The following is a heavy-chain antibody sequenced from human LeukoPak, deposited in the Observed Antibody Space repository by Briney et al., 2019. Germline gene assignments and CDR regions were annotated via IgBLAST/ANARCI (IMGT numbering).Heavy chain of an antibody. Sequence: SETLSLTCTVSGGSISSSSYYWGWLRQPPGKGLEWIGSIYYSGSTYYNPSLKSRVTISVDTSKNQFSLKLSSVTAADTAVYYCARVNSSIGAFDIWGQGTMVTVSS. D-gene: IGHD3-22*01. CDR1: GGSISSSSYY. J-gene: IGHJ3*02. V-gene: IGHV4-39*07. CDR2: IYYSGST. CDR3: ARVNSSIGAFDI.